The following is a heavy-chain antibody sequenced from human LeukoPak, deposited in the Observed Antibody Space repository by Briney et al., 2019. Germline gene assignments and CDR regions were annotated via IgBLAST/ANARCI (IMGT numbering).Heavy chain of an antibody. D-gene: IGHD3-3*01. CDR3: ATFGVIIRNAYFDF. CDR1: GFTFRSFA. J-gene: IGHJ4*02. CDR2: ITANGDRT. V-gene: IGHV3-23*01. Sequence: PGGSLRLSCVGPGFTFRSFAVTWIRQAPGKGLDWVSSITANGDRTYYADSVKGRFTISRDNSKNTPYLQMSSLRADDTAIYYCATFGVIIRNAYFDFWGQGALVTVSS.